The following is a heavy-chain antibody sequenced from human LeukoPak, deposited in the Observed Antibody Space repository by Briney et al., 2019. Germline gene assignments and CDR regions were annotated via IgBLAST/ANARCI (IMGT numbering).Heavy chain of an antibody. Sequence: GRSLRLSCAPSAFTFSSYSINWVRQAPGKGLEWVSFISSGSSYKYYADSVKGRFTISRDNAKNSLHLQMNSLRAEDTAVYYCARDQAGFSGSGPYYFDYWGQGTLVTVSS. CDR3: ARDQAGFSGSGPYYFDY. CDR2: ISSGSSYK. J-gene: IGHJ4*02. D-gene: IGHD3-10*01. CDR1: AFTFSSYS. V-gene: IGHV3-21*01.